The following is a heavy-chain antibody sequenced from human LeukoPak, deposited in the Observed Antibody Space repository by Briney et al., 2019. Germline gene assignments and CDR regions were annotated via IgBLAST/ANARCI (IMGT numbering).Heavy chain of an antibody. J-gene: IGHJ4*02. CDR1: GYTFTSYG. CDR2: ISAYNGNT. D-gene: IGHD1-26*01. V-gene: IGHV1-18*01. Sequence: ASVKVSCKASGYTFTSYGISCVRQAPGQGLEWMGWISAYNGNTNYAQKLQGRVTMTTDTSTSTAYMELRSLRSDDTAVYYCERVLSGRYSEDYWGQGTLVTVSS. CDR3: ERVLSGRYSEDY.